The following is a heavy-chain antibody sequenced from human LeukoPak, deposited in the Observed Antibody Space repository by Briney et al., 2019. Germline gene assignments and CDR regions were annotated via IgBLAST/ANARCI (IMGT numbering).Heavy chain of an antibody. Sequence: SETLPLTCAVYGGSFSGYYWSWIRQPPGKGLEWIGEINHSGSTNYNPSLKSRVTISVDTSKNQFSLKLSSVTAADTAVYYCASYYGSGFDYWGQGTLVTVSS. J-gene: IGHJ4*02. D-gene: IGHD3-10*01. CDR3: ASYYGSGFDY. CDR1: GGSFSGYY. V-gene: IGHV4-34*01. CDR2: INHSGST.